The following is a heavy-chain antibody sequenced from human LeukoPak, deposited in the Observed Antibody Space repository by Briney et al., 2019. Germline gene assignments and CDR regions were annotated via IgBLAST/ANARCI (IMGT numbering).Heavy chain of an antibody. Sequence: GGSLRLSCAASGFTVSSNYMSWVRQAPGKGLEWVSVIYSGGSTYYADSVKGRFTISRDNSKNTLYLQMNSLRAEDTAVYYCATATSGRVVGAALAFDYWGQGTLVTVSP. J-gene: IGHJ4*02. CDR3: ATATSGRVVGAALAFDY. CDR2: IYSGGST. V-gene: IGHV3-66*02. D-gene: IGHD1-26*01. CDR1: GFTVSSNY.